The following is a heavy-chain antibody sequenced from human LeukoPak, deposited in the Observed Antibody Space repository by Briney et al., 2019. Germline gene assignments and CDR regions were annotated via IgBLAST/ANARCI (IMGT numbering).Heavy chain of an antibody. CDR3: ARAGHYYGSGSYSH. CDR1: GFTFSSYA. CDR2: ISYDGSNK. J-gene: IGHJ4*02. Sequence: GGSLRLSCAASGFTFSSYAMHWVRQAPGKGLEWVAVISYDGSNKYYADSVKGRFTISRDNSKNSLYLQMNSLRAEDTAVYYCARAGHYYGSGSYSHWGQGTLVTVSS. D-gene: IGHD3-10*01. V-gene: IGHV3-30-3*01.